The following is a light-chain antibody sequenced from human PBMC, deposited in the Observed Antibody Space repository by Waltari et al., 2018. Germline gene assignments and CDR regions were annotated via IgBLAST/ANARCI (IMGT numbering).Light chain of an antibody. CDR1: SSAVGSYNL. J-gene: IGLJ3*02. CDR2: AVS. CDR3: CSYAGSTTRWV. V-gene: IGLV2-23*02. Sequence: QSALTQPASVSGSPGQSITISCTGTSSAVGSYNLVSWYQQHPGKAPKLIIYAVSKRPSGASARFSGSKSGNTASLTISGLQAEDEADYYCCSYAGSTTRWVFGGGTKLTVL.